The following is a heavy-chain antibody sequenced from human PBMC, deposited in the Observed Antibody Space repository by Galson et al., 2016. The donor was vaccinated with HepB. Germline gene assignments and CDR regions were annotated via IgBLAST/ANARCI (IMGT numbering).Heavy chain of an antibody. V-gene: IGHV4-4*07. D-gene: IGHD4-17*01. CDR1: GVSMNNYY. CDR2: IYASGST. Sequence: SETLSLTCSVSGVSMNNYYWSWIRQAAGGGLEWIGRIYASGSTNYNPSLKSRVTISVDTSKNQFSLSLSSMAAADTAVYYCAGQGLGRAGERDIHWGLGTLVTVSS. CDR3: AGQGLGRAGERDIH. J-gene: IGHJ4*02.